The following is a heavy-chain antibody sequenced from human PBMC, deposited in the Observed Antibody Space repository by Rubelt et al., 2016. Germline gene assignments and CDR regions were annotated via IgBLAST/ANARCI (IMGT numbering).Heavy chain of an antibody. J-gene: IGHJ4*02. CDR3: ARVNRYYFDY. CDR2: IYHSGRT. V-gene: IGHV4-4*02. Sequence: QVQLQESGPGLVTPSGTLSLTCAVSGVSISSTNWWSWVRQPPGKGLEWIGEIYHSGRTHYNPSLKSRVTRSVDKSKNQFPRRLTAWTAAETAVDYCARVNRYYFDYWGQGTLVTVSS. CDR1: GVSISSTNW.